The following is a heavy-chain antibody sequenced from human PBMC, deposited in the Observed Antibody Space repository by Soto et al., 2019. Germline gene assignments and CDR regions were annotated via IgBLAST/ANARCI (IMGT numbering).Heavy chain of an antibody. V-gene: IGHV4-31*03. CDR2: IYYTGST. CDR3: ARIEMASIK. J-gene: IGHJ4*02. CDR1: GASIRSGGYY. Sequence: SETLSLTCSVSGASIRSGGYYWSWLRQSPGKGLEWIGHIYYTGSTFYSPSLKSRLTISLDTSKNQFSLDLRSVTAADTAMYYCARIEMASIKWGRGTLVTVS.